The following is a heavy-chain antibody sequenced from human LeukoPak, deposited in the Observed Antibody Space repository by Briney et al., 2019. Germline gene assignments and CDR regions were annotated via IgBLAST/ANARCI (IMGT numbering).Heavy chain of an antibody. CDR1: GGSFSGYY. V-gene: IGHV4-34*01. Sequence: PSETLSLTCAVYGGSFSGYYWSWIRQPPGKGLEWIGEINHSGSTNYNPSLKSRVTISVDTSKNQFSLKLSSVTAADTAVYYCARRTEMATKYYYYYYMDVWGKGTTVTISS. J-gene: IGHJ6*03. CDR3: ARRTEMATKYYYYYYMDV. CDR2: INHSGST. D-gene: IGHD5-24*01.